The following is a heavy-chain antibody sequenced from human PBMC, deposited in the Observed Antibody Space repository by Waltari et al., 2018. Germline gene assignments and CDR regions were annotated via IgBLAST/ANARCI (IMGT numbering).Heavy chain of an antibody. CDR3: ARDSGSHDY. J-gene: IGHJ4*02. CDR2: LSPTGSST. Sequence: VKLVESGGGLVQPGGSLRLSCTASGFTFTRYDMHWVRQAPGKGLEVVSSLSPTGSSTHYPESLRGRVTISRDNAKNSLFLQSKSLRAEDTAVYFCARDSGSHDYWGQGTLVTVSS. V-gene: IGHV3-48*01. D-gene: IGHD1-26*01. CDR1: GFTFTRYD.